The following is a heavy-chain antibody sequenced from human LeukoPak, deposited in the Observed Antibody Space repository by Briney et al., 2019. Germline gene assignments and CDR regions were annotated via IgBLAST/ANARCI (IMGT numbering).Heavy chain of an antibody. Sequence: GGSLRLSCAASGFTFDDYAMHWVRQAPGKGLEWVFLISGDGGSTYYADSVKGRFTISRDNSKNSLYLQMNSLRTEDTALYYCAKVPRYCSGGSCYSGIFDYWGQGTLVTVSS. V-gene: IGHV3-43*02. CDR2: ISGDGGST. CDR1: GFTFDDYA. D-gene: IGHD2-15*01. J-gene: IGHJ4*02. CDR3: AKVPRYCSGGSCYSGIFDY.